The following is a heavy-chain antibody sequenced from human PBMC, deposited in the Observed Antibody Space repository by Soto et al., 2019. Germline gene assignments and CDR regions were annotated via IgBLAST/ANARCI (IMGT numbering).Heavy chain of an antibody. CDR3: ARGIGYGSRENWFDP. V-gene: IGHV4-30-2*01. J-gene: IGHJ5*02. CDR2: IYHSGST. CDR1: GGSISSGGYS. Sequence: QLQLQESGSGLVKPSQTLSLTCAVSGGSISSGGYSWSWIRQPPGKGLEWIGYIYHSGSTYYNPSLKSRVTISVDRSKNQFSLKLSSVTAADTAVYYCARGIGYGSRENWFDPWGQGTLVTVSS. D-gene: IGHD6-13*01.